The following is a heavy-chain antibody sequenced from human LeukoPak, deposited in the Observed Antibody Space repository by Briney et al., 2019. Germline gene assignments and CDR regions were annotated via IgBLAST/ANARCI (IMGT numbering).Heavy chain of an antibody. Sequence: GGSLRLSCAASGFTFSSYAMSWVRQAPGKGLEWVSSISSRSTYIYYADSVKGRFNAKNSLFLQMNSLRAEDTAVYFCAKSTRAVMAMMDVWGKGTTVTVSS. V-gene: IGHV3-21*01. CDR2: ISSRSTYI. J-gene: IGHJ6*04. D-gene: IGHD3-16*01. CDR3: AKSTRAVMAMMDV. CDR1: GFTFSSYA.